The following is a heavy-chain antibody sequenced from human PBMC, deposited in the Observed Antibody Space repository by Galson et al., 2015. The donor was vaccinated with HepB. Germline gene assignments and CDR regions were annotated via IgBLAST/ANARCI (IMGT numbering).Heavy chain of an antibody. J-gene: IGHJ5*02. CDR2: INHSGST. CDR3: ARGNRTHYDFWSGYYRVRWFDP. D-gene: IGHD3-3*01. V-gene: IGHV4-34*01. Sequence: TLSLTCAVYGGSFSGYYWSWIRQPPGKGLEWIGEINHSGSTNYNPSLKSRVTISVDTSKNQFSLKLSSVTAADTAVYYCARGNRTHYDFWSGYYRVRWFDPWGQGTLVTVSS. CDR1: GGSFSGYY.